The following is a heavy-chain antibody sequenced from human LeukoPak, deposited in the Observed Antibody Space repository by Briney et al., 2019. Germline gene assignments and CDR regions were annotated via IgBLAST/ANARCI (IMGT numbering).Heavy chain of an antibody. CDR1: GGTFSSYA. V-gene: IGHV1-69*04. D-gene: IGHD6-13*01. Sequence: SVKVSCKASGGTFSSYAISWVRQAPGQGLEWMGRIIPILGIANYAQKFQGRVTITADKSTSTAYMELSSLRSEDTAVYYCARPAAGSSRHELDYWGQGTLVTVSS. CDR2: IIPILGIA. CDR3: ARPAAGSSRHELDY. J-gene: IGHJ4*02.